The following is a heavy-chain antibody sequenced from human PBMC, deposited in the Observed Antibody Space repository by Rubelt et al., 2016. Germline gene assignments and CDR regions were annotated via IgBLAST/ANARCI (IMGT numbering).Heavy chain of an antibody. V-gene: IGHV1-69*13. CDR2: IIPIFGTA. D-gene: IGHD3-3*01. Sequence: QVQLVQSGAEVKKPGASVKVSCKASGYTFTSYGISWVRQAPGQGLEWMGGIIPIFGTANYAQKFQGRVTITADESTSTAYMELGSLRSEDTAVYYCARDFLEWSDAFDIWGQGTMVTVSS. J-gene: IGHJ3*02. CDR1: GYTFTSYG. CDR3: ARDFLEWSDAFDI.